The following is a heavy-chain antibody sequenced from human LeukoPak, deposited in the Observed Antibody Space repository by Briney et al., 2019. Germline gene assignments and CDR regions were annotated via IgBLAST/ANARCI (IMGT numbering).Heavy chain of an antibody. CDR1: GGSISSYY. CDR3: ARDADFWSGYYHPNWFDP. J-gene: IGHJ5*02. D-gene: IGHD3-3*01. CDR2: IYTSGST. V-gene: IGHV4-4*07. Sequence: SETLSLTCTVSGGSISSYYWSWIRQPAGKGLEWIWRIYTSGSTNYNPSLKSRVTMSVDTSKNQFSLKLSSVTAADTAVYYCARDADFWSGYYHPNWFDPWGQGTLVTVSS.